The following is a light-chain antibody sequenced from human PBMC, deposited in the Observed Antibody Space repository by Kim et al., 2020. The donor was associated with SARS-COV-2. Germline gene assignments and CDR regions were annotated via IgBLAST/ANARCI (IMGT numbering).Light chain of an antibody. CDR2: GAS. Sequence: EIVLTQSPGTLSLSPGESAALSCRASQSVSSSYLAWYQQKPGQAPRLLIYGASNRATGTPDRFSGSGSGTDFTLTISRLEPEDFAVYYCQQYSSSVLYTFGQGTKLEIK. V-gene: IGKV3-20*01. CDR3: QQYSSSVLYT. CDR1: QSVSSSY. J-gene: IGKJ2*01.